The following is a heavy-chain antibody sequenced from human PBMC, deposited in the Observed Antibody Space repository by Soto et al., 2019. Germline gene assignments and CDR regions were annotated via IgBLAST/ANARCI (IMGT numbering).Heavy chain of an antibody. V-gene: IGHV1-8*01. CDR1: GYSFTSYD. D-gene: IGHD2-15*01. CDR2: MNPNSGNT. Sequence: ASVKVSCKGCGYSFTSYDINWERKETEQGLERMGWMNPNSGNTGYAQKFQGRVTMTRNTSISTAYMELSSLRSEDTAVYYCARDPSSYCSGGSCPYYMDVWGKGTTVTSP. CDR3: ARDPSSYCSGGSCPYYMDV. J-gene: IGHJ6*03.